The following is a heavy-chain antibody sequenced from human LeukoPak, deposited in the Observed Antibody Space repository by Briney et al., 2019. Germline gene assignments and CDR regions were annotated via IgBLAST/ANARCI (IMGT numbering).Heavy chain of an antibody. V-gene: IGHV3-23*01. J-gene: IGHJ4*02. D-gene: IGHD5-24*01. Sequence: PGGSLRLSCAASGFTFNSYAMTWVRQAPGKGLEWVSTISGGGGRTNYADSVKGRFTISRDNSKDTLYLQMRTLRAEDTATYYCTKSYDYNPNFLDSWGQGTLVTVSS. CDR3: TKSYDYNPNFLDS. CDR1: GFTFNSYA. CDR2: ISGGGGRT.